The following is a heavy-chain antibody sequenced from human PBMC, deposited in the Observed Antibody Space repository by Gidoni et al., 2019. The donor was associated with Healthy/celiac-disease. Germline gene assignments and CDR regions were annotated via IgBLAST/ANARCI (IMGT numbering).Heavy chain of an antibody. Sequence: QVQLQESGPGLVKPSQTLSLTCPFSGGSISSGGYYWSWIRQHPGKGLEWIGYIYYSGSTYYNPSLKSRVTISVDTSKNQFSLKLSSVTAADTAVYYCAREGDCGGDCYSAFDIWGQGTMVTVSS. J-gene: IGHJ3*02. V-gene: IGHV4-31*03. CDR2: IYYSGST. CDR3: AREGDCGGDCYSAFDI. CDR1: GGSISSGGYY. D-gene: IGHD2-21*02.